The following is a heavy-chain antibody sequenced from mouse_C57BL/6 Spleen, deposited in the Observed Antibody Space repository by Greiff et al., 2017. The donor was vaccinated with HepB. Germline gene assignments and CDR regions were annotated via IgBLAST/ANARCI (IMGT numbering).Heavy chain of an antibody. CDR2: IYPRSGNT. Sequence: QVQLQQSGAELARPGASVKLSCKASGYTFTSYGISWVKQRTGQGLEWIGEIYPRSGNTYYNEKFKGKATLTADKSSSTAYMELRSLTSEDSAVYFCARWGYYGSTRGYFDVWGTGTTVTVSS. J-gene: IGHJ1*03. V-gene: IGHV1-81*01. CDR3: ARWGYYGSTRGYFDV. CDR1: GYTFTSYG. D-gene: IGHD1-1*01.